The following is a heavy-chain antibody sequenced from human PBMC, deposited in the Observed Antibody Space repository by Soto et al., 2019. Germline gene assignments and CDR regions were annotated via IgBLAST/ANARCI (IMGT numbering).Heavy chain of an antibody. CDR1: GDSIIRSNW. J-gene: IGHJ4*02. CDR2: IYHSGST. Sequence: SETLSLTCAVYGDSIIRSNWWAWVRQPPGKGLEWIGEIYHSGSTTCIPSLKSRVTMSVDKSKNQFSLKLTSVTAADTAMYYFVMMFDRSGCIEFWCPGTLVT. CDR3: VMMFDRSGCIEF. V-gene: IGHV4-4*02. D-gene: IGHD3-10*02.